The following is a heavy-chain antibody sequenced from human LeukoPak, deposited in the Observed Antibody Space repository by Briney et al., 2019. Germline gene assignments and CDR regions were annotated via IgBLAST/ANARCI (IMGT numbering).Heavy chain of an antibody. CDR1: GFTFSSYW. V-gene: IGHV3-74*01. CDR2: INSDGSST. Sequence: GGSLRLSCAASGFTFSSYWMHWVRQAPGKGLVWVSRINSDGSSTSYADSVKGRFTISRDNAKNTLYLQMNSLRAGDTAVYYCARERYSSSWYFDYWGQGTLVTVSS. CDR3: ARERYSSSWYFDY. D-gene: IGHD6-13*01. J-gene: IGHJ4*02.